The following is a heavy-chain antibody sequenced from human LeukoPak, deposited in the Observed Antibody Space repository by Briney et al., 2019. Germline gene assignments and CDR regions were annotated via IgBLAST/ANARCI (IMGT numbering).Heavy chain of an antibody. CDR2: FDPEDGET. CDR3: ATRYYDFWSGQPGHMDV. J-gene: IGHJ6*03. CDR1: GYTLTELS. D-gene: IGHD3-3*01. V-gene: IGHV1-24*01. Sequence: GASVNVSCKVSGYTLTELSMHWVRQAPGKGLEWMGGFDPEDGETIYAQKFQGRVTMTEDTSTDTAYMELSSLRSEDTAVYYCATRYYDFWSGQPGHMDVWGKGTTVTVSS.